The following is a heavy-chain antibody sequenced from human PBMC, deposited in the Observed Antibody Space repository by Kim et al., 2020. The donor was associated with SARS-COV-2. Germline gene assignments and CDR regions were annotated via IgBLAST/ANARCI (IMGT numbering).Heavy chain of an antibody. J-gene: IGHJ4*02. V-gene: IGHV3-7*03. Sequence: GGSLRLSCAASGFTFNSYWMSWVRQAPGKGLQWVANIKQDGSETYYLGSVKGRFTISRDNTKRSLYLQMNSLRAEDTAVYYCARDFDYWGQGTLVTVSS. CDR2: IKQDGSET. CDR1: GFTFNSYW. CDR3: ARDFDY.